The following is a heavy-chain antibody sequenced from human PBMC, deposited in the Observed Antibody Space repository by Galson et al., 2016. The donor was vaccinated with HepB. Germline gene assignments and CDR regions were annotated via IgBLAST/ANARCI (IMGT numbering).Heavy chain of an antibody. CDR2: IYWDDDK. D-gene: IGHD1/OR15-1a*01. Sequence: PALVKPTQTLTLTCTFSGFSLTTSEVGVGWIRQPPGKTLEWLALIYWDDDKFYSPSLKSRLTITKDTSKNQVVLTMTNMDSVDKATYYCAHTRWEQGYQIDFWGRGALVTVSA. CDR1: GFSLTTSEVG. J-gene: IGHJ4*02. V-gene: IGHV2-5*02. CDR3: AHTRWEQGYQIDF.